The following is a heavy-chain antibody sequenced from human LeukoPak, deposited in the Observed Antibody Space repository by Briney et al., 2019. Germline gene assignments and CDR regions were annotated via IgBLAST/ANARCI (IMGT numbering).Heavy chain of an antibody. CDR1: GFTLSSYA. CDR3: AKRGDYYASGSLLDY. J-gene: IGHJ4*02. CDR2: NSGSGGHT. Sequence: PGGSLRLSCAASGFTLSSYAMSWVRQAPGKGLEWVSSNSGSGGHTYYADSVKGRFTISRDNSKNMLYLQMNSLRAEDTAIYYCAKRGDYYASGSLLDYWGQGTLVTVSS. D-gene: IGHD3-10*01. V-gene: IGHV3-23*01.